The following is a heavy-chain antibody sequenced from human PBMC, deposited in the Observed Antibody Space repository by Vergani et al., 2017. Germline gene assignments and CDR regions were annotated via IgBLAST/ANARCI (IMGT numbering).Heavy chain of an antibody. J-gene: IGHJ6*02. D-gene: IGHD2-2*01. CDR3: ARVANYCSSTSCEPYGMDV. V-gene: IGHV4-34*11. Sequence: QVQLQQWGAGLLKPSETLSLTCAVYGGSFSGYYWSWIRQPPGKGLEWIGYIYYSGSTYYNPSLKSRVTISVDTSKNQFSLKLSSVTAADTAVYYCARVANYCSSTSCEPYGMDVWGQGTTVTVSS. CDR1: GGSFSGYY. CDR2: IYYSGST.